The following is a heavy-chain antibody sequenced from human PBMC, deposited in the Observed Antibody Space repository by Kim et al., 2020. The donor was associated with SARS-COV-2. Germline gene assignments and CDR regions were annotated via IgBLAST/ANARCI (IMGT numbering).Heavy chain of an antibody. D-gene: IGHD3-22*01. J-gene: IGHJ5*02. CDR2: IYYSVST. CDR3: ARRQSSYDSSGYYLNWLDP. V-gene: IGHV4-39*01. CDR1: GGSISSSTYH. Sequence: SETLSLTCTVSGGSISSSTYHWGWLRQPPGKGLEWIGSIYYSVSTYYNPSLKSRVTISVDTSKNQFSLKMSSVTAADTAVYYCARRQSSYDSSGYYLNWLDPWGQGTLVTVSS.